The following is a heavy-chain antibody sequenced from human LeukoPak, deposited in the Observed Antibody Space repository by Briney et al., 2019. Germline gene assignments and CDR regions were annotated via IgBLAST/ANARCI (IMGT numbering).Heavy chain of an antibody. CDR3: ARDNDWAFHY. V-gene: IGHV4-31*03. J-gene: IGHJ4*02. CDR2: IYHSGST. CDR1: GGSISSGGYY. Sequence: PSQTLSLTCSVSGGSISSGGYYWNWIRQHPGKGLEWIGYIYHSGSTNYNPSLKSRVTISVDTSKNQFSLKLNSVTAADTAVYYCARDNDWAFHYWGQGTLVTVSS. D-gene: IGHD3-9*01.